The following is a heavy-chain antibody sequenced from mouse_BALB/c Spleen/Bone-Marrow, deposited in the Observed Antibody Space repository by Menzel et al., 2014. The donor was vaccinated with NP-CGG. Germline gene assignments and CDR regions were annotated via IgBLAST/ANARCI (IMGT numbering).Heavy chain of an antibody. CDR1: GYSFAGYT. D-gene: IGHD2-14*01. J-gene: IGHJ3*01. V-gene: IGHV1-26*01. CDR3: ARGNRGFAY. Sequence: EVKLMESGPELVKPGASMKISCKASGYSFAGYTMNWVKQSHGKNLEWIGLINPYNGGTSYNQKFKGKTTLTVDKSSCTAYLELLSLTSKDSAVYYCARGNRGFAYWGQGTLVTVSA. CDR2: INPYNGGT.